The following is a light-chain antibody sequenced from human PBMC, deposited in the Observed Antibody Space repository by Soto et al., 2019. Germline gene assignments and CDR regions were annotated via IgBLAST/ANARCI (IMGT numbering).Light chain of an antibody. CDR1: QSVSSSY. V-gene: IGKV3-20*01. CDR3: QQYGSSPLT. J-gene: IGKJ4*01. CDR2: GAS. Sequence: EIVLTQSPGTLSLSPGERATLSCRASQSVSSSYLAWYQQKPGQAPRLLSYGASSRATGIPDRFSGSGSGTDFTLTISRLEPEDFAVYYCQQYGSSPLTFGGVTKVEI.